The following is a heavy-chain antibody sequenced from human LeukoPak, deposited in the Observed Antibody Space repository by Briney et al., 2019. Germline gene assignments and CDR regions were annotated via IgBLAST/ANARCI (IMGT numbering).Heavy chain of an antibody. D-gene: IGHD1-1*01. CDR3: ARRTSTGYFDY. CDR1: GYTFTDFG. CDR2: ISADNGIT. Sequence: ASVKVSCKATGYTFTDFGISWVRQAPGQGLEWMGWISADNGITNYPQKLQGRVTMTTDTSTSTAYMDLRSLRSDDTAVYCCARRTSTGYFDYWGQGTLVTVSS. J-gene: IGHJ4*02. V-gene: IGHV1-18*01.